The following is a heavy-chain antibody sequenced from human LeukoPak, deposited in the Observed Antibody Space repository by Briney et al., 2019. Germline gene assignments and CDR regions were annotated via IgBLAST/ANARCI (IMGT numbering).Heavy chain of an antibody. Sequence: ASVKVSFKASGYTFTSYDINWVRQAPGQGLEWMGWMNPNSGNTGYAQKFQGRVTMTRNTSISTAYMELSSLRSEDTAVYYCARGLHSSGWWGLEYYFDYWGQGTLVTVPS. CDR1: GYTFTSYD. V-gene: IGHV1-8*01. CDR3: ARGLHSSGWWGLEYYFDY. D-gene: IGHD6-19*01. J-gene: IGHJ4*02. CDR2: MNPNSGNT.